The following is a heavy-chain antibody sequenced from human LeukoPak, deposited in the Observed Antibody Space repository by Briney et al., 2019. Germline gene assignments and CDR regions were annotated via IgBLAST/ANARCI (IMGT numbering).Heavy chain of an antibody. CDR1: GGSISSYY. CDR3: ARLTTGKNRYYYYYYMDV. CDR2: IYTSGST. V-gene: IGHV4-4*09. J-gene: IGHJ6*03. D-gene: IGHD4-17*01. Sequence: PSETLSLTCTVSGGSISSYYWSWIRQPPGKGLEWIGYIYTSGSTKYNPSLKSRVTITVDKTKNQFSLKLSSVTAADTAVYYCARLTTGKNRYYYYYYMDVWGKGTTVTVSS.